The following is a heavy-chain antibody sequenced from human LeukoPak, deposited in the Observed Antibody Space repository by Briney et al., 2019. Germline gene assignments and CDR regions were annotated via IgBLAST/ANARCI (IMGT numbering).Heavy chain of an antibody. CDR3: ARDTRINVVVVAATRGVAFDI. V-gene: IGHV1-18*01. CDR1: GYTFTSYG. CDR2: ISAYNGNT. D-gene: IGHD2-15*01. J-gene: IGHJ3*02. Sequence: ASVKVSCKASGYTFTSYGISWVRQAPGQGLEWMGWISAYNGNTNYAQKLQGRVTMTTDTSTSTAYMELRSLRSDDTAVYYCARDTRINVVVVAATRGVAFDIWGQGTMVTVSS.